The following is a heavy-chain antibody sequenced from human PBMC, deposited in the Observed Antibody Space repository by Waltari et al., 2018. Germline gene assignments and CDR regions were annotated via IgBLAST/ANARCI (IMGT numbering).Heavy chain of an antibody. CDR3: ARHGFGGFGVDY. CDR1: GYSFTTYW. V-gene: IGHV5-51*01. D-gene: IGHD3-16*01. J-gene: IGHJ4*02. CDR2: IYPSDSDT. Sequence: EVQLVQSGAEVKKPGESLKISCKGSGYSFTTYWIGWVRQMPGKGLEWRGTIYPSDSDTSYSPSFQGQVTSSADKSINTAYLQWISLKASDTAMYFCARHGFGGFGVDYWGQGTLVTVSS.